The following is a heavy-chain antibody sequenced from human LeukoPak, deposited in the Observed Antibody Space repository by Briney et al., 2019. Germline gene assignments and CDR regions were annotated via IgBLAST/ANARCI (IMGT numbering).Heavy chain of an antibody. D-gene: IGHD3-22*01. CDR2: INKRSGST. J-gene: IGHJ4*02. V-gene: IGHV3-23*01. Sequence: PAGSLRLSCAASGFTFSSYDMSWVRQAPGKGLDWVSVINKRSGSTYYADSVKGRFTISRDNSKNTLYLQMNSLRAEDTAVYFCVSRGTRYDSSGYAIDYWGQGTLFTVSS. CDR3: VSRGTRYDSSGYAIDY. CDR1: GFTFSSYD.